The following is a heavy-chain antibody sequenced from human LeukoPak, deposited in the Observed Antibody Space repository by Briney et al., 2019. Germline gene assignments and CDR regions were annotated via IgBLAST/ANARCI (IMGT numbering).Heavy chain of an antibody. V-gene: IGHV3-21*01. CDR1: GFTFSSYS. Sequence: GGSLRLPCAASGFTFSSYSMTWVRQAPGKGLEWVSSISSSGNYIYSADSVKGRFTISRDNSKNTLYLQMNSLRAEDTAVYYCARDQSSGWYYNYFDYWGQGTLVAVSS. CDR2: ISSSGNYI. D-gene: IGHD6-19*01. J-gene: IGHJ4*02. CDR3: ARDQSSGWYYNYFDY.